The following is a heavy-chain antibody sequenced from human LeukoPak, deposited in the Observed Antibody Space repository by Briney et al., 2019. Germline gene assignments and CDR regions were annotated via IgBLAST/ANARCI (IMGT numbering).Heavy chain of an antibody. V-gene: IGHV4-30-4*08. D-gene: IGHD5-18*01. CDR2: LYFSGST. CDR1: GGSISSGDYY. J-gene: IGHJ4*02. CDR3: ARGYRGFTYASFDY. Sequence: PSETLSLTCTVSGGSISSGDYYWSWIRQPPGKGLEWIGYLYFSGSTYYNPSLKSRITLSVDTSKNLFSLKLNSVTAADTAVYYCARGYRGFTYASFDYWGQGTLVTVSS.